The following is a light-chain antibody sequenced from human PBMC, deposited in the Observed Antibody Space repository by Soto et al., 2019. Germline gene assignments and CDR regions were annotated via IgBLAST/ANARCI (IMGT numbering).Light chain of an antibody. Sequence: QSVLKQPASGYGSPGQAITVSCTGTNIDVGSYNLISWYQQHPGKAPKLMIYEANKRPSGVSNRFSGSKSGNTASLTISGLQAEDEAEYFCCTYASTSTSLVFGTGTKVTVL. CDR1: NIDVGSYNL. V-gene: IGLV2-23*01. J-gene: IGLJ1*01. CDR3: CTYASTSTSLV. CDR2: EAN.